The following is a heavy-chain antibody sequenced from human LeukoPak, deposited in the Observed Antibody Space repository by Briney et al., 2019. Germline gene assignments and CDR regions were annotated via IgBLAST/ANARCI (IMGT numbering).Heavy chain of an antibody. CDR3: ASDWGLRYFDY. Sequence: PSETLSLTCAVSGYSISSGYYWGWIRQPPGKGLEWIGSIYHSGSTYYNPSLKSRVTIPVDTSKNQFSLKLSSVTAADTAVYYCASDWGLRYFDYWGQGTLVTVSS. CDR2: IYHSGST. D-gene: IGHD5-12*01. J-gene: IGHJ4*02. V-gene: IGHV4-38-2*01. CDR1: GYSISSGYY.